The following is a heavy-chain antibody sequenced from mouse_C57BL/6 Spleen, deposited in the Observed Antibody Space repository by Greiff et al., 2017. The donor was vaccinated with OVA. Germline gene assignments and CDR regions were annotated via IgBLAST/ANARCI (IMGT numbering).Heavy chain of an antibody. D-gene: IGHD2-3*01. CDR2: IDPETGGT. V-gene: IGHV1-15*01. J-gene: IGHJ2*01. CDR3: TSYESFDY. Sequence: VQLKESGAELVRPGASVTLSCKASGYTFTDYEMHWVKQTPVHGLEWIGAIDPETGGTAYNQKFKGKAILTADKSSSTAYMELRSLTSEDSAVYYCTSYESFDYWGQGTTLTVSS. CDR1: GYTFTDYE.